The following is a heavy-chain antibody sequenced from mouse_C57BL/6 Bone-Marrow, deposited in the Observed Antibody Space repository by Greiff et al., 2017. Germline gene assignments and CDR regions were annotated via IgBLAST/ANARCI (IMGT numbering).Heavy chain of an antibody. CDR3: ARLLRIAWFAY. D-gene: IGHD1-1*01. V-gene: IGHV1-4*01. J-gene: IGHJ3*01. CDR1: GYTFTSYT. CDR2: INPSSGYT. Sequence: QVQLQQSGAELARPGASVKMSCKASGYTFTSYTMHWVKQRPGQGLEWIGYINPSSGYTKYNQKFKDKATLTADKSSSTADMQLSSLTSEDSAVYYYARLLRIAWFAYWGQGTLVTVSA.